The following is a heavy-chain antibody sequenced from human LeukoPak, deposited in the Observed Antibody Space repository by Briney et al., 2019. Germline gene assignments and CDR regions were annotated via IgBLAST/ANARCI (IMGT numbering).Heavy chain of an antibody. Sequence: GGSLRLSCAASGFTFSSYAMSWVRQAPGKGLEWVSAISGSGGSTYYADSVKGRFTISRDISKSTLYLQMNSLRAEDTAVYYCAETCGGDCYSFPIDYWGQGALVTVSS. D-gene: IGHD2-21*02. V-gene: IGHV3-23*01. CDR1: GFTFSSYA. CDR2: ISGSGGST. J-gene: IGHJ4*02. CDR3: AETCGGDCYSFPIDY.